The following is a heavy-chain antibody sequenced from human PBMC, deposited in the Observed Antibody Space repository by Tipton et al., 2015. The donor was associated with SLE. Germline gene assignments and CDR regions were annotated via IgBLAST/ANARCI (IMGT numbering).Heavy chain of an antibody. D-gene: IGHD6-19*01. CDR1: GGSISSGGYS. J-gene: IGHJ1*01. V-gene: IGHV4-30-2*02. CDR3: ASSGDPPEYFQH. CDR2: IYHSGST. Sequence: TLSLTCTVSGGSISSGGYSWSWIRQPPGKGLEWIGYIYHSGSTYYNPSLKSRVTISVDTSKNQFSLKLSSVTAADTAVYYCASSGDPPEYFQHWGQGTLVTVSS.